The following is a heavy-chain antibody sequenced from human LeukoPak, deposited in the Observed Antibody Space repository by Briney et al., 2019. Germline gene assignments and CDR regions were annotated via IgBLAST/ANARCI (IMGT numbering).Heavy chain of an antibody. J-gene: IGHJ4*02. CDR2: IYYSGST. V-gene: IGHV4-59*08. Sequence: SETLSLTCAVYGGSFSGYYWSWIRQPPGKGLEWIGYIYYSGSTNYNPSLKSRVTISVDTSKNQFSLKLSSVTAADTAVYYCARLRGDYVDYWGQGTLVTVSS. D-gene: IGHD2-15*01. CDR1: GGSFSGYY. CDR3: ARLRGDYVDY.